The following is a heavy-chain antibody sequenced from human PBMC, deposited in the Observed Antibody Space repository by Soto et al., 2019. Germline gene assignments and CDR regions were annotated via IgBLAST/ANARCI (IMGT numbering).Heavy chain of an antibody. V-gene: IGHV3-9*01. D-gene: IGHD2-2*01. CDR3: AKDTCAAAMGAFDI. CDR2: ISWNSGSI. J-gene: IGHJ3*02. Sequence: EVQLVESGGGLVQPGRSLRLSCAASGFTFDDYAMHWVRQAPGKGLEWVSGISWNSGSIGYADSVKGRFTISRDNAKNSLYLQMNSLRAEDTALYYCAKDTCAAAMGAFDIWGQGTMVTVSS. CDR1: GFTFDDYA.